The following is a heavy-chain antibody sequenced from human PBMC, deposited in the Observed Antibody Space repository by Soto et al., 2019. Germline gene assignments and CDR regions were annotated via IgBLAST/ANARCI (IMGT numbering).Heavy chain of an antibody. CDR3: AREPSGSSSGYNAFDI. CDR2: ISSSGSTI. V-gene: IGHV3-11*01. CDR1: GFTFSDYY. D-gene: IGHD6-13*01. J-gene: IGHJ3*02. Sequence: GGSLRLSCAASGFTFSDYYMSWIRQAPGKGLEWVSYISSSGSTIYYADSVKGRFTISRDNAKNSLYLQMNSLRAEDTAVYYCAREPSGSSSGYNAFDIWGKGPMVTVSS.